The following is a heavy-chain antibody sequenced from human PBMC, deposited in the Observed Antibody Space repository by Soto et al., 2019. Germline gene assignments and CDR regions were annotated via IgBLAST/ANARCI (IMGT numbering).Heavy chain of an antibody. CDR1: GFTVSHNY. J-gene: IGHJ4*02. V-gene: IGHV3-53*01. CDR2: INTDGNT. CDR3: ARDSYYHSSGVYY. Sequence: GGSLRLSCLASGFTVSHNYMSWVRQAPGKGLEWVSSINTDGNTDYADSVKGRFTISRDNSKNTLYLQMKSLRAEDTAVYYCARDSYYHSSGVYYWGKGPLVTVSS. D-gene: IGHD3-22*01.